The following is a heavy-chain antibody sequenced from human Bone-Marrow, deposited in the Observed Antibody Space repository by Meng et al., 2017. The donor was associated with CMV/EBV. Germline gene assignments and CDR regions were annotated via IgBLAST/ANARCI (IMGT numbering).Heavy chain of an antibody. D-gene: IGHD1-26*01. CDR1: GSTFSDYY. J-gene: IGHJ4*02. V-gene: IGHV3-11*04. CDR2: ISSSGSTI. CDR3: ARANSGSLAFDY. Sequence: CAGSGSTFSDYYMSWIRQAPGKGLEWVSYISSSGSTIYYADSVKGRFTFSRDNAKNSLYLQMNSLRAEDTAVYYCARANSGSLAFDYWGQGTLVTVSS.